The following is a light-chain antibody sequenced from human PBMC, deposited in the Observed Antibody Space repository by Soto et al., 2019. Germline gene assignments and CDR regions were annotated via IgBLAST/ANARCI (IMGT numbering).Light chain of an antibody. J-gene: IGKJ1*01. Sequence: DIQMTQSPSTLSASVGDRVTITCRASQSISSWLAWYQQKPGKAPKLLIYDVSSLDSGVPSRFSGSGSGTEFTLTISSLQPDDFATYYCQQYNTYSKTFGQGTKVDIK. CDR3: QQYNTYSKT. CDR2: DVS. CDR1: QSISSW. V-gene: IGKV1-5*01.